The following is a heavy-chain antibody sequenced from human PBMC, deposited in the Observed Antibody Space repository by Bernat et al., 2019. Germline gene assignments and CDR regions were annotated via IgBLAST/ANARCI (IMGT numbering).Heavy chain of an antibody. V-gene: IGHV5-51*01. Sequence: EVQLVQSGAEVKKPGESLKISCKGSGYSFTSYWIGWVRQMSGKGLEWMGIIYPGDSDTRYSPSFQGQVTISADKSISTAYLQWSSLKASDTAMYYCARRGYCSSTSCYAFDYWGQGTLVSVSS. CDR2: IYPGDSDT. CDR1: GYSFTSYW. J-gene: IGHJ4*02. CDR3: ARRGYCSSTSCYAFDY. D-gene: IGHD2-2*01.